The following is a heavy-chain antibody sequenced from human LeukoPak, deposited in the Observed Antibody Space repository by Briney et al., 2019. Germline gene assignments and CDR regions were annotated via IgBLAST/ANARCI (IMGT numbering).Heavy chain of an antibody. V-gene: IGHV3-30-3*02. D-gene: IGHD5-24*01. CDR2: ISYDGSNK. J-gene: IGHJ4*02. CDR1: GFTFSSYA. CDR3: AKMGRWLQSGAFDY. Sequence: PGGSLRLSCAASGFTFSSYAMHWVRLAPGKGLEWVAVISYDGSNKYYADSVKGRFTISRDNSKNTLYLQMNSLRAEDTAVYYCAKMGRWLQSGAFDYWGQGTLVTVSS.